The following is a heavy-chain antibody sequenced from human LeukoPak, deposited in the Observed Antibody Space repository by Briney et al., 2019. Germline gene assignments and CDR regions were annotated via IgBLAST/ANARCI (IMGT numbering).Heavy chain of an antibody. Sequence: PGGSLRLSCAASGFTFSSYGMHWVRQAPGKGLEWVAVISYDGSNKYYADSVKGRFTISRDNSKNTLYLQMNSLRAEDTAVYYCAKDLAGGGYSFDYWGQGTLVTVSS. CDR3: AKDLAGGGYSFDY. D-gene: IGHD1-26*01. CDR2: ISYDGSNK. J-gene: IGHJ4*02. V-gene: IGHV3-30*18. CDR1: GFTFSSYG.